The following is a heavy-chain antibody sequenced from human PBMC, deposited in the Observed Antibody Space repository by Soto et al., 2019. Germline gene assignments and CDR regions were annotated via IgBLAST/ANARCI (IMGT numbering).Heavy chain of an antibody. CDR3: ARDTSYDFWSNYVGFDP. V-gene: IGHV4-61*01. D-gene: IGHD3-3*01. Sequence: SEALSLTYTVSGGSVRSGSHYWNWIRQPPGKVLEWIGNIYYSGSTKYNPSLKSRVTISVDRSRNQFALKLSSVTAADTAVYYCARDTSYDFWSNYVGFDPWGLGTLVTVSS. J-gene: IGHJ5*02. CDR1: GGSVRSGSHY. CDR2: IYYSGST.